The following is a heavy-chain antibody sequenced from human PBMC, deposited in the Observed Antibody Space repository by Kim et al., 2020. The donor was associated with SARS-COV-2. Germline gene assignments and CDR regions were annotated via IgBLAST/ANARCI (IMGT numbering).Heavy chain of an antibody. CDR2: I. CDR3: ARRDTAWFDP. J-gene: IGHJ5*02. Sequence: IYLNPSLKSRVTLSVDTSKNQFSLHLPSVTAADTAVYFCARRDTAWFDPWGQGILVTVSS. V-gene: IGHV4-28*02.